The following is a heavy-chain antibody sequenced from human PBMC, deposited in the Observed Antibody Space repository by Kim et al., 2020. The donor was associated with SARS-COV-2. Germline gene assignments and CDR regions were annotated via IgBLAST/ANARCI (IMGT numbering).Heavy chain of an antibody. Sequence: SEKYYVDSVKGRFTSSRDNAKNSLYLQMNSLRAEDTAVYYCARDPGDFDYWGQGTLVTVSS. J-gene: IGHJ4*02. D-gene: IGHD7-27*01. V-gene: IGHV3-7*01. CDR2: SEK. CDR3: ARDPGDFDY.